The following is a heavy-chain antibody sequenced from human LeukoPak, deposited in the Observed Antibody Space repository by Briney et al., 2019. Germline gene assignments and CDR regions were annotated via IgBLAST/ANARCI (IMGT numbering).Heavy chain of an antibody. J-gene: IGHJ4*02. D-gene: IGHD3-22*01. CDR1: GYTFTDYY. V-gene: IGHV1-2*02. Sequence: ASVKVSCKASGYTFTDYYIHWVRQAPGQGLEWMGWINPNSGGTNYAQKFQGRVTMARDTSISTAYMELSRLRSDDTAVYYCARSSSGYYFRYWGQGTLVTVSS. CDR2: INPNSGGT. CDR3: ARSSSGYYFRY.